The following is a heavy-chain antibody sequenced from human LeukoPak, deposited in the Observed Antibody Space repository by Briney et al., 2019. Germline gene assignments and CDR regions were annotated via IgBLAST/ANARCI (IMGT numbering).Heavy chain of an antibody. V-gene: IGHV1-24*01. J-gene: IGHJ5*02. CDR1: GYTLTELS. CDR3: ASHPIFGVVIIGWFDP. Sequence: ASVKVSCKVSGYTLTELSMHWVRQAPGKGLEWMGGFDPEDGETIYAQKFQGRVTMTEDTSTDTAYMELSSLRSEDTAVYYCASHPIFGVVIIGWFDPWGQGTLVTVSS. D-gene: IGHD3-3*02. CDR2: FDPEDGET.